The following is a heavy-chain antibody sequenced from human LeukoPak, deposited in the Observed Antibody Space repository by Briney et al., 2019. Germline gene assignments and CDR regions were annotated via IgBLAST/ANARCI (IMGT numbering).Heavy chain of an antibody. V-gene: IGHV1-18*01. CDR2: ISAYNGNT. D-gene: IGHD1-26*01. Sequence: ASVKVSCKTSDYTFTSYGISWVRQAPGQGLEWMGWISAYNGNTNYAQNLQGRVTITTDTSTSTAYMELRSLRSDDTAVYYCARGVDSGNYYVMDYWGQGTLVTVSS. CDR3: ARGVDSGNYYVMDY. CDR1: DYTFTSYG. J-gene: IGHJ4*02.